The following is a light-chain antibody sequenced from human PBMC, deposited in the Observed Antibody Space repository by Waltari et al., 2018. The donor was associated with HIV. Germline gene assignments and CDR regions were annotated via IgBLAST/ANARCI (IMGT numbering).Light chain of an antibody. J-gene: IGLJ2*01. V-gene: IGLV2-11*01. Sequence: QSALTQPRSVSGSPGQSVTISCTGTSSDVGGYQYVSWYQHHPGKAPKLMIYNVRKRPSAAPDRFSGSKSGTTASLPISGLQAEDESDYYCCSYAGSYSMVFGGGTKLTVL. CDR2: NVR. CDR1: SSDVGGYQY. CDR3: CSYAGSYSMV.